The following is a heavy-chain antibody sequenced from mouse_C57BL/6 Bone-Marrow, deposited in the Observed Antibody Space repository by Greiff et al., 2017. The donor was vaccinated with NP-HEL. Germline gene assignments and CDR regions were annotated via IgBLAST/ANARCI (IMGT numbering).Heavy chain of an antibody. CDR1: GYAFTNYL. D-gene: IGHD1-1*01. CDR3: ARDEYGSLWYFDV. V-gene: IGHV1-54*01. J-gene: IGHJ1*03. CDR2: INPGSGGT. Sequence: QVQLQQSGAELVRPGTSVKVSCKASGYAFTNYLIGWVKQRPGQGLEWIGVINPGSGGTNYNEKFKGKATLTADKSSSTAYMQLSSLTSEDAAVYFCARDEYGSLWYFDVWGTGTTLTVSS.